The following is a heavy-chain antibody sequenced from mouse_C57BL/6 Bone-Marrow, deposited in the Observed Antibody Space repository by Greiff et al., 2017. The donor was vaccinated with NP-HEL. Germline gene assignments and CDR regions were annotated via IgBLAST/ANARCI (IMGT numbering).Heavy chain of an antibody. CDR3: ATYSNYEYYAMDY. Sequence: QVQLQQPGAELVKPGASVKLSCKASGYTFTSYWMHWVKQRPGQGLEWIGMIHPNSGSTNYNEKFKSKATLTVDKSSSTAYMQLSSLTSEDSAVYYCATYSNYEYYAMDYWGQGTSVTVSS. D-gene: IGHD2-5*01. CDR1: GYTFTSYW. CDR2: IHPNSGST. V-gene: IGHV1-64*01. J-gene: IGHJ4*01.